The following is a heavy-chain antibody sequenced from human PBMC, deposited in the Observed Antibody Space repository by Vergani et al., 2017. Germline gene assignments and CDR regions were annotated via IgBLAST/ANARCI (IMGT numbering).Heavy chain of an antibody. D-gene: IGHD3-10*01. CDR1: GGSMSGYY. CDR2: INHSGST. V-gene: IGHV4-34*01. Sequence: QVRLQESGPGLVKPSETLSLTCSVSGGSMSGYYWSWIRQPPGKGLEWIGEINHSGSTNYNPSLKSRVTISVDTSKNQFSLKLSSVTAADTAVYYCARSRGRNGVPYYYYYMDVWGKGP. CDR3: ARSRGRNGVPYYYYYMDV. J-gene: IGHJ6*03.